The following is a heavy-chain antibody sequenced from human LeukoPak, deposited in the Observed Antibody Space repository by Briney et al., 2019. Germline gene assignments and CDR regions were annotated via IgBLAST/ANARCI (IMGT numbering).Heavy chain of an antibody. CDR2: INLDGSRT. J-gene: IGHJ4*02. V-gene: IGHV3-74*01. CDR1: GFTFSSYW. CDR3: TREEDGNSIY. Sequence: GGSLRLSCAASGFTFSSYWMHWVRQAPGKGLVWVSRINLDGSRTYYADSVKGRFTISRDNAKNTLYLQMSSLRGEDTAVYYCTREEDGNSIYWGQGTLVTVSS. D-gene: IGHD4-23*01.